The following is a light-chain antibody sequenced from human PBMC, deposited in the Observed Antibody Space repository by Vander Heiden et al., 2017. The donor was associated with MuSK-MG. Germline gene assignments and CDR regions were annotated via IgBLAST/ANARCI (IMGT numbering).Light chain of an antibody. Sequence: AIRMTQSPSSFSASTGDRVTITCRASQAISSYLAWYQQKPGKAPKLLIYAASTLQSGVPSRFSGSESGTDFTLTISCLQSEDFATYYCQQYDSFPLTFGGGTKVEIK. J-gene: IGKJ4*01. CDR2: AAS. CDR3: QQYDSFPLT. V-gene: IGKV1-8*01. CDR1: QAISSY.